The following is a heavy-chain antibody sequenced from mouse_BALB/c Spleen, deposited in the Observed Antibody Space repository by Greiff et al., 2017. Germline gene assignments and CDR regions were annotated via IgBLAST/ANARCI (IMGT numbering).Heavy chain of an antibody. J-gene: IGHJ4*01. CDR3: ARENGYNAMDY. CDR1: GFTFSDYY. Sequence: EVKLMESGGGLVKPGGSLKLSCAASGFTFSDYYMYWVRQTPEKRLEWVATISDGGSYTYYPDSVKGRFTISRDNAKNNLYLQMSSLKSEDTAMYYCARENGYNAMDYWGQGTSVTVSS. CDR2: ISDGGSYT. V-gene: IGHV5-4*02.